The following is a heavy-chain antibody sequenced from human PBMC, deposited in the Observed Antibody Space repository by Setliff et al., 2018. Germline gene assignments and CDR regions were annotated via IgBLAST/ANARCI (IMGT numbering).Heavy chain of an antibody. CDR3: ARENTAKNFWSGYYTMYYFDY. V-gene: IGHV1-8*02. CDR1: GYTLTSYD. J-gene: IGHJ4*02. Sequence: ASVKVSCKASGYTLTSYDINWVRQATGQGLEWMGWMNPNSGNTGYAQKFQGRVTMTRNTSISTAYMELSSLRSEDTAVYYCARENTAKNFWSGYYTMYYFDYWGQGTLVTVSS. D-gene: IGHD3-3*01. CDR2: MNPNSGNT.